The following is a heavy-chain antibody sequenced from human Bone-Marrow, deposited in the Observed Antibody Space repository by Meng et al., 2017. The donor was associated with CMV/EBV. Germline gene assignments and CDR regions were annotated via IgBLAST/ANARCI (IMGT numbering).Heavy chain of an antibody. CDR2: MNPNNGNT. V-gene: IGHV1-8*01. CDR3: ARGVTIFGVAADY. Sequence: ASVKVSCKASGYTFTSYDINWVRQATGQGLEWMGWMNPNNGNTGYAQKFQGRVTMTRNTSISTAYMELSSLRSEETAVYYCARGVTIFGVAADYWGQGTLVTVSS. CDR1: GYTFTSYD. J-gene: IGHJ4*02. D-gene: IGHD3-3*01.